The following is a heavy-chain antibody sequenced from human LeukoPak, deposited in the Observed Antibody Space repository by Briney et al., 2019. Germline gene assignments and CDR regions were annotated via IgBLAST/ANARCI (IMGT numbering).Heavy chain of an antibody. V-gene: IGHV5-10-1*01. J-gene: IGHJ6*04. CDR2: IDPSDSYT. Sequence: GESLKISCKGSGYSFTSYWISWVRQMPGKGLEWMGRIDPSDSYTNYSPSFQGHVTTSADKSISTAYLQWGSLKASDTAMYYCARRARDGMDVWGKGTTVTVSS. CDR3: ARRARDGMDV. CDR1: GYSFTSYW.